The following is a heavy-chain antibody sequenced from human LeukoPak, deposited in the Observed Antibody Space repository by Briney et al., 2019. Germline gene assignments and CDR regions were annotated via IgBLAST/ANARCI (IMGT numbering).Heavy chain of an antibody. CDR3: ARDRLLYYYDSGPTGHFQH. V-gene: IGHV3-7*01. Sequence: GGSLRLSCAASGFTFSSYWMTWVRQAPGKGLEWVANIKQDGSEAYYVDSVKGRFTVSRDNAKNSLYLQLNSLGAEDTAVYYCARDRLLYYYDSGPTGHFQHWGQGTLVTV. CDR1: GFTFSSYW. J-gene: IGHJ1*01. CDR2: IKQDGSEA. D-gene: IGHD3-22*01.